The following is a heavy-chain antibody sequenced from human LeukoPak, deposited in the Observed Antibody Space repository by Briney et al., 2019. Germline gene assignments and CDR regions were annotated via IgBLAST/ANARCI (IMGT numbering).Heavy chain of an antibody. CDR3: ARDYSGYPELWGFDY. J-gene: IGHJ4*02. CDR1: GDIITSYY. CDR2: INPNSGGT. V-gene: IGHV1-2*02. Sequence: ASVKVFCKASGDIITSYYMIWVGRAPGEGLEWMGWINPNSGGTHYAQKFQGSVTMTRDTSISTAYMELSRLRSDDTAVYYCARDYSGYPELWGFDYWGQGTLVTVSS. D-gene: IGHD5-12*01.